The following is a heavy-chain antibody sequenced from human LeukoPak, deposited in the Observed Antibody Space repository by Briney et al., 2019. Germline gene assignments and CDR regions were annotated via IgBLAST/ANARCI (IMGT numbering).Heavy chain of an antibody. CDR1: GGSISGYY. CDR3: ARHYKYDTSGYYTLDY. D-gene: IGHD3-22*01. Sequence: SETLSLTCTVSGGSISGYYRSWIRQPPGKGLEWIGYIYYSGSTNYNPSLKSRVTISVDTSKNQFSLKLTSVTAADTAVYYCARHYKYDTSGYYTLDYWGQGTLVTVSS. V-gene: IGHV4-59*08. CDR2: IYYSGST. J-gene: IGHJ4*02.